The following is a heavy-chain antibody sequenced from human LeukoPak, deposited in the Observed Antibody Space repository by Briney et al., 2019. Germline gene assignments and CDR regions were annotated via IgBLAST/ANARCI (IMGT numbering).Heavy chain of an antibody. J-gene: IGHJ4*02. CDR3: ARDPPHRFTMIEKDS. CDR2: ISSSNSYI. CDR1: GFTFSSYS. Sequence: PGGSLRLSCAASGFTFSSYSMNWVRQAPGKGLEWVSSISSSNSYIYFPDSVKGRFTISRDNAKNSVYLQLNSLRAEDTGVYYCARDPPHRFTMIEKDSWGQGTLVTVSS. D-gene: IGHD3-22*01. V-gene: IGHV3-21*01.